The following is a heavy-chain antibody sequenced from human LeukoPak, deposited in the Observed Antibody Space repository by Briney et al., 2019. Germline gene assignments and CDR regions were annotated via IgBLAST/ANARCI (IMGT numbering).Heavy chain of an antibody. D-gene: IGHD6-19*01. V-gene: IGHV3-30-3*01. J-gene: IGHJ4*02. CDR1: GFTFSSYA. CDR2: ISYDGSIK. CDR3: ARGPGIAVASHFDY. Sequence: PGGSLRLSCAPSGFTFSSYAMHWVRQAPGKGLEWVAVISYDGSIKYYADSVKGRFTISRDNSKNTLYLQMNSLRAEDTAVYYCARGPGIAVASHFDYWGQGTQVTVSS.